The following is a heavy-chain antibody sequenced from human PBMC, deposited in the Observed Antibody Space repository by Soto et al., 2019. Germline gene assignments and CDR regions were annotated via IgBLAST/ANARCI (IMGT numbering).Heavy chain of an antibody. Sequence: GGSLRLSCAASGFTFDDYAMHWVRQAPGKGLEWVSGISWNSGSIGYADSVKGRFTISRDNAKNSLYLQMNSLRAEDTALYYCAKDMTFEAPGPFDYWGQGTLVTVSS. CDR3: AKDMTFEAPGPFDY. CDR1: GFTFDDYA. J-gene: IGHJ4*02. CDR2: ISWNSGSI. V-gene: IGHV3-9*01.